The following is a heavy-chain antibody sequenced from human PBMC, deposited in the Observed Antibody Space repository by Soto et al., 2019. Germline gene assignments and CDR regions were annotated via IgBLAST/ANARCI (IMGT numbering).Heavy chain of an antibody. CDR2: IYPGDSDT. CDR3: ARLGGYSGYEPYYYYGMDV. J-gene: IGHJ6*02. CDR1: GYSFTSYW. V-gene: IGHV5-51*01. D-gene: IGHD5-12*01. Sequence: GESLKISGKGSGYSFTSYWIGWVRQMPGKGLEWMGIIYPGDSDTRYSPSFQGQVTISADKSISTAYLQWSSLKASDTAMYYCARLGGYSGYEPYYYYGMDVWGQGTTVTVSS.